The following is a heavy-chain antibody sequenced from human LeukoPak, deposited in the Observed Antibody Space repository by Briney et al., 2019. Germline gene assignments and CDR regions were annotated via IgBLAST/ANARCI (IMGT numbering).Heavy chain of an antibody. V-gene: IGHV4-34*01. D-gene: IGHD3-10*01. Sequence: PSETLSLTCAVYGGSFSGYYWSWIRQPPGKGLEWIGEINHSGSTNYNPSLKSRVTISVDTSKNQFSLKLSSVTAADTAVYYCARGGYGSGKGYFDYWGQGTLVTVSS. CDR1: GGSFSGYY. J-gene: IGHJ4*02. CDR3: ARGGYGSGKGYFDY. CDR2: INHSGST.